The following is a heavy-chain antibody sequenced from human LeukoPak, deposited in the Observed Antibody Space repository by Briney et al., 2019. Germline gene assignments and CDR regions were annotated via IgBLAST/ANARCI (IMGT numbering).Heavy chain of an antibody. J-gene: IGHJ2*01. CDR1: GFSFSSHG. V-gene: IGHV3-23*01. Sequence: GGSLRLSCAASGFSFSSHGMSWVRQAPWKGPEWVSSISSGSDYTFYVDSVKGRFTISRDNSKNTLYLQMNSLRAGDTAIYHCAKIGVIGNWYYDVWGRGTLVTVSS. CDR3: AKIGVIGNWYYDV. D-gene: IGHD3-10*01. CDR2: ISSGSDYT.